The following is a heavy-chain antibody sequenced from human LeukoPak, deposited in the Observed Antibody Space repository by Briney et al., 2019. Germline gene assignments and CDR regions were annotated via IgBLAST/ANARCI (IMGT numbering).Heavy chain of an antibody. D-gene: IGHD3-22*01. CDR1: GFTVSSNY. CDR3: ARARCDTCGYGS. V-gene: IGHV3-66*02. Sequence: GGSLRLSCAASGFTVSSNYMSWVRQAPGKGLEWVAVMYSASHTYYAGSVSGRFTISRDTSTNTLSLQMNSLRAEDTAEYYCARARCDTCGYGSWGQGTLVTVSS. J-gene: IGHJ5*02. CDR2: MYSASHT.